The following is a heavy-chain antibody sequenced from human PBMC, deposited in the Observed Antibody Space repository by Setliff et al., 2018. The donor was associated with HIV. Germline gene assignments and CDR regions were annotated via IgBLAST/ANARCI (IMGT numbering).Heavy chain of an antibody. CDR3: MRGHYSGPSG. V-gene: IGHV4-39*07. CDR1: GGSISSSFHY. CDR2: LYYSGNA. Sequence: SETLSLTCTVSGGSISSSFHYWGWIRQPPGKGLEWIAILYYSGNAYYNPSLKSRVTILVDTSKNQFSLKVTSVTAADTAVYYCMRGHYSGPSGWGQGTLVTVSS. D-gene: IGHD5-12*01. J-gene: IGHJ4*02.